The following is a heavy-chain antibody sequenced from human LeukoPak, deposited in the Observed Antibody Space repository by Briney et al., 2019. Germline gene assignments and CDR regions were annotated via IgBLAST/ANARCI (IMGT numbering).Heavy chain of an antibody. CDR3: ARGDYYDSSGYYYGYYFDY. Sequence: SETLSLTCAVYGGSFSGYYWSWIRQPPGKGLEWIGEINHIGGTNYNPSLKSRVTISVDTSKNQFSLKLSSVTAADTAVYYCARGDYYDSSGYYYGYYFDYWGQGTLVTVSS. V-gene: IGHV4-34*01. J-gene: IGHJ4*02. D-gene: IGHD3-22*01. CDR2: INHIGGT. CDR1: GGSFSGYY.